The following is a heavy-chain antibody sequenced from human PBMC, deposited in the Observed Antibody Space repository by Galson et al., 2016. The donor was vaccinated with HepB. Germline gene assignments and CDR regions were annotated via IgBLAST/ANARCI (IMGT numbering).Heavy chain of an antibody. V-gene: IGHV3-33*06. CDR2: IWHDGSNK. CDR3: AKDPSSGWYKYYHGMDV. Sequence: SLRLSCAASGFTFSTYGMHWVRQAPDKGLEWVAFIWHDGSNKYYADSVKGRFTISRDNSKNTLYLQMNNLRAEDTAVYHCAKDPSSGWYKYYHGMDVWGQGTTVTVSS. J-gene: IGHJ6*02. D-gene: IGHD6-19*01. CDR1: GFTFSTYG.